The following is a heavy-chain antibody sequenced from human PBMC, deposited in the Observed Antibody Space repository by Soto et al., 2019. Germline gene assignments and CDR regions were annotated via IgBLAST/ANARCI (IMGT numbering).Heavy chain of an antibody. D-gene: IGHD3-10*01. J-gene: IGHJ6*02. Sequence: GGSLRLSCAASGFTFSDHYMDWVRQAPGKGLEWVGRTRNKANSYTTEYAASVKGRFTISRDDSKNSLYLQMNSLKTEDTAVYYCARAAIYYPGYYYGMDVWGQGTTVTVSS. V-gene: IGHV3-72*01. CDR1: GFTFSDHY. CDR3: ARAAIYYPGYYYGMDV. CDR2: TRNKANSYTT.